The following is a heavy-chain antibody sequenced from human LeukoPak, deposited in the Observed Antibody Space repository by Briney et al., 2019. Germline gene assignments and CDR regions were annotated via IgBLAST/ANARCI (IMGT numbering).Heavy chain of an antibody. D-gene: IGHD6-13*01. Sequence: PGGSLRLSCAASGFTFTVAWMSWVRQAPGKGLEWLGRIKSKTDVAPIDYAAPVKGRFTISRDDSENTVYLQMNTVKTEDTAVYYCVWSSSWEKRYYLDYWGQGTLVTVSS. CDR1: GFTFTVAW. V-gene: IGHV3-15*05. J-gene: IGHJ4*02. CDR2: IKSKTDVAPI. CDR3: VWSSSWEKRYYLDY.